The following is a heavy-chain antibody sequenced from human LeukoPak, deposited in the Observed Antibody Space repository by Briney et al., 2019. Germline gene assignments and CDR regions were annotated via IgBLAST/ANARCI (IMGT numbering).Heavy chain of an antibody. D-gene: IGHD3-3*02. V-gene: IGHV3-23*01. CDR1: AFSFSSHV. J-gene: IGHJ4*02. Sequence: PGGSLRLSCAASAFSFSSHVMTWVRQAPGEGLEWVSSIIGSGGGTYYADSVKGRFTISRDNSKNTLYLQMNSLRAEDTAVYYCARGRISPDYWGQGTLVTVSS. CDR3: ARGRISPDY. CDR2: IIGSGGGT.